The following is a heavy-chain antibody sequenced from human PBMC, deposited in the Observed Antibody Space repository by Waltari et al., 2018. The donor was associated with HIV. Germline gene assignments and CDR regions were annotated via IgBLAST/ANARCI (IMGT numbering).Heavy chain of an antibody. Sequence: SWVRQAPGKGLEWVGRIKSKTDGGTTDYAAPVKGRFTISRDDSKNTLYLQMNSLKTEDTAVYYCTTIGSVFTIFGVVSDYWGQGTLVTV. J-gene: IGHJ4*02. CDR2: IKSKTDGGTT. V-gene: IGHV3-15*01. D-gene: IGHD3-3*01. CDR3: TTIGSVFTIFGVVSDY.